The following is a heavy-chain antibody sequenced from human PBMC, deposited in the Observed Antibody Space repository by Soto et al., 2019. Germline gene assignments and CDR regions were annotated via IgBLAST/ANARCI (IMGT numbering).Heavy chain of an antibody. CDR2: IIPIFGTA. D-gene: IGHD5-12*01. V-gene: IGHV1-69*13. Sequence: ASVKVSCKASGGTFSSYAISWVRQAPGQGLEWMGGIIPIFGTANYAQKFQGRVTITADESTSSAYMELSSLRSEDTAVYYCAGSLDIVATTPFAYGGQGPLVTVSS. CDR3: AGSLDIVATTPFAY. J-gene: IGHJ4*02. CDR1: GGTFSSYA.